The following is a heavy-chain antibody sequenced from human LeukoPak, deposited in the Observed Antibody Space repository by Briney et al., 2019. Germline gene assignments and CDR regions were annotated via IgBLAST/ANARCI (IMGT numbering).Heavy chain of an antibody. CDR2: ISSSSTYI. D-gene: IGHD4-17*01. CDR1: GFTFSSYS. J-gene: IGHJ4*02. CDR3: ARRYGDFSPDDY. V-gene: IGHV3-21*01. Sequence: GGSLRLSCAASGFTFSSYSMNWVCQAPGKGLEWVSSISSSSTYIYYADSVKGRFTISRDNAKNSLYLQMNILRAEDTAVYYCARRYGDFSPDDYWGQGTLVTVSS.